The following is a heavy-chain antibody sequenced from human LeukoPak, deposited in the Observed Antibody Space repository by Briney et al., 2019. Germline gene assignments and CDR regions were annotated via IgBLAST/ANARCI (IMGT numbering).Heavy chain of an antibody. CDR1: GYIFTHFG. D-gene: IGHD2-21*02. V-gene: IGHV1-18*01. J-gene: IGHJ4*02. CDR3: ARADNRIVAVTADTFDF. Sequence: ASVKVSCRASGYIFTHFGFSWVRQAPGQGLEWVGWISPYNGNTNYAENFQDRLTLTTDTSTATAFLELRNLRSDDTAVYFCARADNRIVAVTADTFDFWGQGTLVTVSS. CDR2: ISPYNGNT.